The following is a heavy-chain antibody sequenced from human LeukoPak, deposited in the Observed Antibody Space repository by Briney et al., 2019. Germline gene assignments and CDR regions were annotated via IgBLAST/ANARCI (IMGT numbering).Heavy chain of an antibody. CDR1: GFTFSSHG. J-gene: IGHJ4*02. Sequence: GGSLRLSCAASGFTFSSHGMNWVRQAPGKGLEWVSGISPSGGITYYTDSVKGRFTISRDNSKNTVSLQMNSLRADDTAVYYCARDYSGGWNDYWGQGTLVTVSS. CDR3: ARDYSGGWNDY. CDR2: ISPSGGIT. V-gene: IGHV3-23*01. D-gene: IGHD1-26*01.